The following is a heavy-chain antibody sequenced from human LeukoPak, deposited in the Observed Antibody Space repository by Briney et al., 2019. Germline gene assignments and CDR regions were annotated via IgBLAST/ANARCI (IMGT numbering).Heavy chain of an antibody. J-gene: IGHJ4*02. Sequence: SETLSLTCTVSGVSISSSYSYWGWIRQPPGMGLEWIGSIYYTGNTYYNASLKSRVSISIDTSKNQFSLKLTSVTAADTAVYYCARQTGSGLFILPGGQGTLVTVSS. D-gene: IGHD3/OR15-3a*01. CDR1: GVSISSSYSY. V-gene: IGHV4-39*01. CDR3: ARQTGSGLFILP. CDR2: IYYTGNT.